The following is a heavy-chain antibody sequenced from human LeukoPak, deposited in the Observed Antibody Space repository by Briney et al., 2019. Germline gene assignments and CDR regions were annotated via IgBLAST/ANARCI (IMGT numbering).Heavy chain of an antibody. J-gene: IGHJ4*02. CDR2: ISISGGNT. CDR3: AKVPAGNKVEY. Sequence: GGSLRLSCAASGFTFTNYAMTWVRQAPGKGLEWVSGISISGGNTDYADSVKGRFTISRDNSKNTLYLQMNSLRAEDTAVYYCAKVPAGNKVEYWGQGTLVTVSS. D-gene: IGHD6-19*01. V-gene: IGHV3-23*01. CDR1: GFTFTNYA.